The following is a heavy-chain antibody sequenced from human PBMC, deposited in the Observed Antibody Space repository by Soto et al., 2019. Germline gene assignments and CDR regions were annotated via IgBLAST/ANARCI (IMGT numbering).Heavy chain of an antibody. J-gene: IGHJ6*02. CDR3: ARTRSAWSDFHYYSLDV. D-gene: IGHD1-26*01. CDR1: GFTFNSYG. Sequence: QLVASGGGVVQPGRSLRLSCAASGFTFNSYGMHWVRQGPGNGLEWVAFISYDSTKTYYADSVKGRFTISRDNSNSALYVQMNSLTGEDTAVYYCARTRSAWSDFHYYSLDVWGQGTTVTVSS. CDR2: ISYDSTKT. V-gene: IGHV3-30*03.